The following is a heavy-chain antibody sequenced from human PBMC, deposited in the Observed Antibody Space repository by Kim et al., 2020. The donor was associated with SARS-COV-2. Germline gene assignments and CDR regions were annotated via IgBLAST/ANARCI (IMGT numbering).Heavy chain of an antibody. V-gene: IGHV3-23*01. CDR3: AKGAGAPFFFDY. Sequence: YYADSVKGRFTMSRDNAKNTLFLQMNNLRAEDTAVYCCAKGAGAPFFFDYWGQGTLVTVSS. J-gene: IGHJ4*02. D-gene: IGHD6-19*01.